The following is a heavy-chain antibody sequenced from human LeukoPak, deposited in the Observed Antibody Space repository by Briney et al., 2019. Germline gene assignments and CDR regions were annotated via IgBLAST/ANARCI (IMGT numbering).Heavy chain of an antibody. Sequence: ASVKVSCKASGFTFTNNGFSWVRQAPGQRLEWMGWISAYNGNTNYAQKLQGRVTMTTDTSTSTAYMELRSLRSDDTAVYYCARGRRSPRYSGYVVWGQGTLVTVSS. D-gene: IGHD5-12*01. J-gene: IGHJ4*02. V-gene: IGHV1-18*01. CDR1: GFTFTNNG. CDR2: ISAYNGNT. CDR3: ARGRRSPRYSGYVV.